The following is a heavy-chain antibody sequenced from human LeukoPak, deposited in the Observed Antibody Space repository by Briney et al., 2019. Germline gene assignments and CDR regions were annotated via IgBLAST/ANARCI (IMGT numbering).Heavy chain of an antibody. J-gene: IGHJ4*02. CDR3: ARGPSYGSGSYNIYGIDY. CDR2: MNPNSANT. Sequence: ASVKVSCKASGYTFTSYDINWVRQATGQGLGWMGWMNPNSANTGYAQKFQGRVTMTRDTSISTANMELSSLTSEDTAVYYCARGPSYGSGSYNIYGIDYWGQGTLVTVSS. D-gene: IGHD3-10*01. CDR1: GYTFTSYD. V-gene: IGHV1-8*01.